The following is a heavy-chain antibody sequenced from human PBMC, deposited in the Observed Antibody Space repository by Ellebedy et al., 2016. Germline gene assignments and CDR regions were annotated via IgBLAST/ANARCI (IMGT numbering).Heavy chain of an antibody. Sequence: GESLKISCAASGFFLNNAWMSWVRQAPGKGLECVANIKEDGSEKNYVDSVKGRFTISRDNAKNSVYLQMNSLRAEDTAIYYCAKNRASLDHWGQGTLVTVSS. CDR3: AKNRASLDH. V-gene: IGHV3-7*03. CDR1: GFFLNNAW. CDR2: IKEDGSEK. J-gene: IGHJ4*02. D-gene: IGHD2/OR15-2a*01.